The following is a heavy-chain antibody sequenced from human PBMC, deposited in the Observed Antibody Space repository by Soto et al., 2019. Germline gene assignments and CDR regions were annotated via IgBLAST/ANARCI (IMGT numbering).Heavy chain of an antibody. J-gene: IGHJ1*01. CDR1: GFSFSYYA. CDR3: ASTYCSGGSCYLTEYFQY. CDR2: IAYDSSKK. D-gene: IGHD2-15*01. Sequence: QVQLVESGGGVVQLGRSVRLSCAASGFSFSYYAMHWVRQAPGKGLEWVAVIAYDSSKKYYADSVKRRFTISRDNSKNTLYLQMNRLRDDDTAVYYCASTYCSGGSCYLTEYFQYWGQGTLVTVSS. V-gene: IGHV3-30*03.